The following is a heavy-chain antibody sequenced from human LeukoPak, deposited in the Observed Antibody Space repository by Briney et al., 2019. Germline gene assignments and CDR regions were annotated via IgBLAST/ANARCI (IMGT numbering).Heavy chain of an antibody. CDR1: GYTLTELS. CDR2: FDPEDGET. Sequence: ASVKVSCKVSGYTLTELSMHWVRQAPGKGLEWMGGFDPEDGETIYAQKFQGRVTMTEDTSTDTAYMELSSLRSDDTAVYYCARDHCSGGRCKHDYWGQGTLVTVSS. J-gene: IGHJ4*02. D-gene: IGHD2-15*01. CDR3: ARDHCSGGRCKHDY. V-gene: IGHV1-24*01.